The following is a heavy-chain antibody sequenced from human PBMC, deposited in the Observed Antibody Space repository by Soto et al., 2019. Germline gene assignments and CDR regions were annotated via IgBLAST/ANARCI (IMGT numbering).Heavy chain of an antibody. V-gene: IGHV1-46*01. CDR1: ADTFTSYY. CDR3: ARPVDYYYYDMDV. Sequence: GASVKVSCKAPADTFTSYYIHWVRQAPGHGLEWMGIINPNGGSTSFAQTFQGRITMTRDTSTTTAYMELRSLRSDDTAVYYCARPVDYYYYDMDVWGQGTPVTVSS. CDR2: INPNGGST. J-gene: IGHJ6*02.